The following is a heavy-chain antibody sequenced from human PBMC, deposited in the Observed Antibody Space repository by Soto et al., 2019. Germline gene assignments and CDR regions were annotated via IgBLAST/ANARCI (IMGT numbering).Heavy chain of an antibody. Sequence: LRLSYAGRGCHYCESAMHSVRQAPGKGLEWVAVISYDGSNKYYADSVKGRFTISRDNSKNTLYLQMNSLRAEYTAVYYCAREGPGISDAFDIWGQGTMVTVSS. D-gene: IGHD3-3*01. V-gene: IGHV3-30-3*01. J-gene: IGHJ3*02. CDR2: ISYDGSNK. CDR1: GCHYCESA. CDR3: AREGPGISDAFDI.